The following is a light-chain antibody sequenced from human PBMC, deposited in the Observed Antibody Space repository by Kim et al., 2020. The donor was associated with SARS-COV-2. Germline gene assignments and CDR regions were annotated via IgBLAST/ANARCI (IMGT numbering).Light chain of an antibody. CDR3: QQGYST. CDR1: QSISTY. V-gene: IGKV1-39*01. CDR2: AAS. J-gene: IGKJ2*01. Sequence: IQMTQSPSSLSASVGDRVTITCRASQSISTYLNWYQQKPGKAPKLLIYAASSLPSGVRSRFSGSGSGTDFTLTISSLQPEDFATYYCQQGYSTFGQGTKLEI.